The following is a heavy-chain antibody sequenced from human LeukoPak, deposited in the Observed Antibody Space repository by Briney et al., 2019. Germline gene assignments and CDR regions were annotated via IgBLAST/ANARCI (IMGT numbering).Heavy chain of an antibody. V-gene: IGHV4-39*07. CDR1: GGSISSGSYY. CDR2: IYYSGST. D-gene: IGHD3-10*01. CDR3: ARSGSGRYYMDY. J-gene: IGHJ4*02. Sequence: PSETLSLTCTVSGGSISSGSYYWSWIRQPPGKGLEWIGSIYYSGSTYYNPSLKSRVTISVDTSKNQFSLKLSSVTAADTAVYYCARSGSGRYYMDYWGQGTLVTVSS.